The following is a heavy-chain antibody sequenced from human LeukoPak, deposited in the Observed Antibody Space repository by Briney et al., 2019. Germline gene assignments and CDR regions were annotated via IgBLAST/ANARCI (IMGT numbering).Heavy chain of an antibody. D-gene: IGHD2-2*01. CDR3: ARAPAGPYGYFEY. J-gene: IGHJ4*02. Sequence: SQTLSLTCAISGDSVSSNKAIWHWLRQSPSRGLEWLGRTYYRSKWYNDDALSVKSRITISPDTSKNQFSLQLNSVTPEDTAVYYCARAPAGPYGYFEYWGQGTLVTVSS. CDR2: TYYRSKWYN. V-gene: IGHV6-1*01. CDR1: GDSVSSNKAI.